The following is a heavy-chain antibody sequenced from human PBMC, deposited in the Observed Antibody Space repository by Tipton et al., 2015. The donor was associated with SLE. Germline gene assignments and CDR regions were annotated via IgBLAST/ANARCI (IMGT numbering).Heavy chain of an antibody. CDR3: ARECVVAAAGPCDAFDI. CDR2: VWYDGSDQ. D-gene: IGHD6-13*01. V-gene: IGHV3-33*08. Sequence: SLRLSCAASGFPFSSYGMHWVRQAPGKGLEWVAVVWYDGSDQSYADSVKGRFTISRDNSKNTLYLQMNSLRAEDTAVYYCARECVVAAAGPCDAFDIWGQGTMVTVSS. CDR1: GFPFSSYG. J-gene: IGHJ3*02.